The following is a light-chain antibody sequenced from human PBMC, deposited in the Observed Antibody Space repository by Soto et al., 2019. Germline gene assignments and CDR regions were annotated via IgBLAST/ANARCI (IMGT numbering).Light chain of an antibody. Sequence: EIVLTQSPGTLSLSPGERATLSCRASQSVSSSYLAWYQQKPGQAPRLLIYGASSRATGIPDRFSGSGSGTDFTLTINRLEPEDFAVYYCQQYGSSRTFGGGTKGDIK. CDR3: QQYGSSRT. J-gene: IGKJ4*02. CDR1: QSVSSSY. V-gene: IGKV3-20*01. CDR2: GAS.